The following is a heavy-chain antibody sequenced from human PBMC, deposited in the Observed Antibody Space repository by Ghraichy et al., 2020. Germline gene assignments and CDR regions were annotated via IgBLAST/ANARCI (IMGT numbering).Heavy chain of an antibody. D-gene: IGHD5-18*01. Sequence: GGSLRLSCVASGFTFSSYSMNWVRQAPGKGLEWVAYISSVRSTIYYADSVKGRFTISRDNAKNSLYLQMNSLRDEDTAVYYCARESYRYGYQNWFDPWGQGILVTVSS. CDR2: ISSVRSTI. J-gene: IGHJ5*02. CDR1: GFTFSSYS. V-gene: IGHV3-48*02. CDR3: ARESYRYGYQNWFDP.